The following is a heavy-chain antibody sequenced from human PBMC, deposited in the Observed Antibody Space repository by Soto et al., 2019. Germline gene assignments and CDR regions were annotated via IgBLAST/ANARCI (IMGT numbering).Heavy chain of an antibody. V-gene: IGHV3-9*01. J-gene: IGHJ3*02. CDR3: AKEGDCSSTSCYEAFDI. CDR1: GFTFDDYA. Sequence: GGSLRLSCAASGFTFDDYAMHWIRQAQGKGLEWVSGISWNSGSIGYADSVKGRFTISRDNAKNSLYLQMNSLRAEDTALYYCAKEGDCSSTSCYEAFDIWGQGTMVTVSS. CDR2: ISWNSGSI. D-gene: IGHD2-2*01.